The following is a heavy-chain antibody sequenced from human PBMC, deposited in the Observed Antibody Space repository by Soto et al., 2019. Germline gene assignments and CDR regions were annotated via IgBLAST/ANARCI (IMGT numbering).Heavy chain of an antibody. V-gene: IGHV4-59*01. CDR2: MYYTGST. CDR1: GDSISSYS. J-gene: IGHJ6*03. CDR3: ARLTTLTSDYYYYYMDV. D-gene: IGHD3-16*01. Sequence: PSETLSLTCTVSGDSISSYSWTWIRQPPGRRLEWIGYMYYTGSTNYNPSLKSRVSISVDTSKNQFSLKLSSVTAADTAVYYCARLTTLTSDYYYYYMDVWGQGTTVTVSS.